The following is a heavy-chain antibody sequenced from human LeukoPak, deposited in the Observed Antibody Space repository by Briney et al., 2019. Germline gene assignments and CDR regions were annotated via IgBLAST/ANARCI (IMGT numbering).Heavy chain of an antibody. CDR2: IKQDGSEK. D-gene: IGHD3-10*02. V-gene: IGHV3-7*01. Sequence: GGTLRLSCAGSGFTFSSYGMNWVRQAPGKGLEWVANIKQDGSEKYYVDSVKGRFTTSRDNAKNSLYLQMNSLRAEDTAVYYCAELGITMIGGVWGKGTTVTISS. J-gene: IGHJ6*04. CDR3: AELGITMIGGV. CDR1: GFTFSSYG.